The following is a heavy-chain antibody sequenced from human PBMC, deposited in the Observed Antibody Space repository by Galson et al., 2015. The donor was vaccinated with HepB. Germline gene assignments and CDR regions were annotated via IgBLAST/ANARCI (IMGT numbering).Heavy chain of an antibody. J-gene: IGHJ3*02. Sequence: SVKVSCKASGGTFSSYAISWVRQAPGQGLEWMGGIIPIFGTANYAQKFQGRVTITADESTSTAYMELSSLRSEDTAVYYCATTMPKEDIVVVPAAKAAIAFDIWGQGTMVTVSS. CDR3: ATTMPKEDIVVVPAAKAAIAFDI. CDR1: GGTFSSYA. V-gene: IGHV1-69*13. CDR2: IIPIFGTA. D-gene: IGHD2-2*01.